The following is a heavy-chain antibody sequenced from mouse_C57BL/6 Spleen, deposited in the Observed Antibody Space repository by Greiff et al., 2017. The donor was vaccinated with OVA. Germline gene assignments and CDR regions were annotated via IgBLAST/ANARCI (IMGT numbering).Heavy chain of an antibody. D-gene: IGHD4-1*01. CDR3: ARDHGTGAMDY. Sequence: DVQLVESGGGLVKPGGSLKLSCAASGFTFSSYAMSWVRQTPEKRLEWVATISDGGSYTYYPDNVKGRFTISRDNAKNNLYLQMSHLKSEDTAMYYCARDHGTGAMDYWGQGTSVTVSS. CDR1: GFTFSSYA. CDR2: ISDGGSYT. V-gene: IGHV5-4*01. J-gene: IGHJ4*01.